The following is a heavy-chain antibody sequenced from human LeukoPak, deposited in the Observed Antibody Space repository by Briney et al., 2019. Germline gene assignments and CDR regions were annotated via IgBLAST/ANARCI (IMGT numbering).Heavy chain of an antibody. CDR3: AKGGSIGDSSGPRGYFDY. Sequence: ASVKVSCKASGYTFTSYDINWVRQATGQGLEWMGWMNPNSGNTGYAQKFQGRVTMTRNTSISTAYMELSSLRAEDTAVYYCAKGGSIGDSSGPRGYFDYWGQGTLVTVSS. V-gene: IGHV1-8*01. CDR1: GYTFTSYD. J-gene: IGHJ4*02. D-gene: IGHD3-22*01. CDR2: MNPNSGNT.